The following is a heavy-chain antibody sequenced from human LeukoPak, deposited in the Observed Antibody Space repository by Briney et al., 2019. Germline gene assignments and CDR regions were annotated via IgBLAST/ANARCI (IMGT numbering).Heavy chain of an antibody. Sequence: SETLSLTCTVSGGSISITSYYWGWIRQPPGKGLEWIGSMYSSGSTYYNPSLKSRVTISVDTSKNQFSLKLSSVTAADTAVYYCARGVVIAPQTFDYWGQGTLVTVSS. J-gene: IGHJ4*02. V-gene: IGHV4-39*07. D-gene: IGHD2-21*01. CDR3: ARGVVIAPQTFDY. CDR1: GGSISITSYY. CDR2: MYSSGST.